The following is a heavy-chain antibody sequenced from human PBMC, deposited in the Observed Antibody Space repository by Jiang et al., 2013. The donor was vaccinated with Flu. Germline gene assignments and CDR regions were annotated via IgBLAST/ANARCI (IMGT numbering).Heavy chain of an antibody. Sequence: GPGLVKPSETLSLTCKVSGDSISNYYWSWIRQPPGKGLEWIGNVYQNTHYNPSLKSRVTISMDTSKNQLSLKLSSVTAADTAVYWCARQTTYNANFYWFDPWGQGALVTVSS. J-gene: IGHJ5*02. V-gene: IGHV4-59*08. CDR3: ARQTTYNANFYWFDP. D-gene: IGHD3-10*01. CDR2: VYQNT. CDR1: GDSISNYY.